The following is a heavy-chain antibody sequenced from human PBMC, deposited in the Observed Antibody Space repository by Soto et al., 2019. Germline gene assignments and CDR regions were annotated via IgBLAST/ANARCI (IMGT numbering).Heavy chain of an antibody. D-gene: IGHD1-26*01. Sequence: SETLSLTCTVSGGSITSHYWSWLRQPPGKGLEWIGYIFYSGTTNYNPSLTSRATLLVDTSRNQLSLELTSVNAADTAVYYCARVGGAPLGAFDIWGQGTMVTVSS. CDR1: GGSITSHY. V-gene: IGHV4-59*11. CDR2: IFYSGTT. CDR3: ARVGGAPLGAFDI. J-gene: IGHJ3*02.